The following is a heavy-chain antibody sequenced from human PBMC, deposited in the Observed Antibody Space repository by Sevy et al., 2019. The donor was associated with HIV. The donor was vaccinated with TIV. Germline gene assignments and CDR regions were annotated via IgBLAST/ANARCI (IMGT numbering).Heavy chain of an antibody. Sequence: ASVKVSCKSSGYTFTTHGLSWVRQAPGQGLEWMGWMSPYNGDTNYAQKFQGRVTMAADTSTSTAYMELNSLRSGDTAVYYCAVHMTTSFDHWGQGTLVTVSS. CDR3: AVHMTTSFDH. J-gene: IGHJ4*02. CDR1: GYTFTTHG. V-gene: IGHV1-18*01. CDR2: MSPYNGDT. D-gene: IGHD4-4*01.